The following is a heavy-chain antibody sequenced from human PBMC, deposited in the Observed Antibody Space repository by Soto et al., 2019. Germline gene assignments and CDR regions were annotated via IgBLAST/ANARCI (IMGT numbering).Heavy chain of an antibody. CDR1: VFSLTSYA. D-gene: IGHD2-21*01. CDR3: AKAGEVFGLVIFAYLDS. CDR2: TSMDGKKV. Sequence: QVQLVESGGGVFHPGTSQRVSCEFSVFSLTSYATHGVRQAPGRGREGVAVTSMDGKKVSYADSVKGRFTVSRDNSKNTVALQMNSLRSEYTAVYFCAKAGEVFGLVIFAYLDSWGQGSLVTVSA. J-gene: IGHJ4*02. V-gene: IGHV3-30*18.